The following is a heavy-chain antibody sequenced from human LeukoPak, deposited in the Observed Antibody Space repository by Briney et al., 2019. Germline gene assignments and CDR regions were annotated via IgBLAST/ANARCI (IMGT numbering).Heavy chain of an antibody. Sequence: KPGASVTVSCKASGYTFTSYYMHWVRQAPGQGLEWMGIINPSGGSTSHAQKFQGRVTMTRDMSTSTVYMELSSLRSEDTAVYYCARRIAVAGTGAFDIWGQGTMVTVSS. V-gene: IGHV1-46*01. J-gene: IGHJ3*02. CDR1: GYTFTSYY. CDR3: ARRIAVAGTGAFDI. D-gene: IGHD6-19*01. CDR2: INPSGGST.